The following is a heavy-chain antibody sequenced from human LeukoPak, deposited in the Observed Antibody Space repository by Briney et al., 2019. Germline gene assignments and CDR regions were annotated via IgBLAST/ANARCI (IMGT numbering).Heavy chain of an antibody. CDR1: GFTFSTYA. D-gene: IGHD3-9*01. Sequence: GGSLRLSCAASGFTFSTYAMTWVRQAPGKGLEWVSAISSSGGDTYYSDSVRGRFTISRDNSKNTVYLQLNSLRGEDTAIYYCARSRYLDWGGAFDMWGQGTMVTVSS. CDR3: ARSRYLDWGGAFDM. V-gene: IGHV3-23*01. J-gene: IGHJ3*02. CDR2: ISSSGGDT.